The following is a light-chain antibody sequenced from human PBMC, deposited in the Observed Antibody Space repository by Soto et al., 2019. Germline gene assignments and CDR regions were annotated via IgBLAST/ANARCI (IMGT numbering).Light chain of an antibody. CDR2: DAS. Sequence: EKVMTQSPATLSVSPGERATLSCGASQSVRSNVAWYQQKPGQPPRLLIYDASTRATGIPSRFSGSGSGTEFTLTISSLKSDDFEVYYCQQYDNWHRTFGQGTKVDI. CDR3: QQYDNWHRT. CDR1: QSVRSN. V-gene: IGKV3-15*01. J-gene: IGKJ1*01.